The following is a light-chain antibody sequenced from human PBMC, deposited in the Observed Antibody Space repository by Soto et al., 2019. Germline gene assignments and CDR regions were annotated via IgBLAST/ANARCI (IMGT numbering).Light chain of an antibody. CDR3: QQSYSTLGLT. Sequence: EIVLTQSPATLSLSPGERATLSCRASQSVSSYLAWYQQKPGQAPRLLIYDASNRATGIPARFSGSGSGTDFTLTISSLEPEDFATYYCQQSYSTLGLTFGGGTKVEIK. J-gene: IGKJ4*01. CDR2: DAS. V-gene: IGKV3-11*01. CDR1: QSVSSY.